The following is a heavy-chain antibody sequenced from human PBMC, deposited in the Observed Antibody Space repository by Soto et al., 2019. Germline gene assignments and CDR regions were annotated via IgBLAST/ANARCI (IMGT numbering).Heavy chain of an antibody. D-gene: IGHD2-21*02. V-gene: IGHV1-69*06. CDR1: GGTFSSYA. Sequence: CSVQLSCKASGGTFSSYAISWVRQAPGQGLEWMGGIIPIFGTANYAQKFQGRVTITADKSTSTAYMELSSLRSEDTAVYYCARGVGCGGDCYPDEQPLDYWGQGTLVAVSS. J-gene: IGHJ4*02. CDR2: IIPIFGTA. CDR3: ARGVGCGGDCYPDEQPLDY.